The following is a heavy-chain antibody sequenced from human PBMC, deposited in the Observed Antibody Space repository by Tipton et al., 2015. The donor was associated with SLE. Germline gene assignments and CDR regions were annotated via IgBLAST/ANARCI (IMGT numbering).Heavy chain of an antibody. CDR3: ARHGGSGKYYRTLDY. J-gene: IGHJ4*02. CDR1: GGSISSHY. CDR2: IYYSGST. Sequence: TLSLTCIVSGGSISSHYWSWIRQPPGRGLEWIGYIYYSGSTNYNPSLKSRVTISVDTSKNQFSLKLSSVTAADTAVYYCARHGGSGKYYRTLDYWGQGILVTVSS. D-gene: IGHD3-10*01. V-gene: IGHV4-59*08.